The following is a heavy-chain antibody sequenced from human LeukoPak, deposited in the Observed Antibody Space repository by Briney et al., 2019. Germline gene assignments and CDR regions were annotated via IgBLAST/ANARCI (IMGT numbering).Heavy chain of an antibody. CDR3: ARDNGYNAFDY. CDR1: GFLFSNSW. CDR2: INQDGSAK. J-gene: IGHJ4*02. V-gene: IGHV3-7*05. D-gene: IGHD5-24*01. Sequence: GGSLRLSCADSGFLFSNSWMAWVRQAPGRGLEWLANINQDGSAKTCVDSVKGRFTISRDNAKNSLYLQMNSLRAEDTAMYYCARDNGYNAFDYWGQGTLVTVSS.